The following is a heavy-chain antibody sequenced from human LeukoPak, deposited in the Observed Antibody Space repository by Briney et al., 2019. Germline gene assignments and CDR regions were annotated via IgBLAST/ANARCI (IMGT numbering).Heavy chain of an antibody. CDR2: IIPIFGIV. J-gene: IGHJ6*02. Sequence: SVKVSCKASGGTFSSYAISWVRQAPGQGLEWMGRIIPIFGIVNYAQKFQGRVTITADKSTSTAYMELSSLRSEDTAVYYCARRYCGGDCYSPDYGMDVWGQGTTVTVSS. V-gene: IGHV1-69*04. D-gene: IGHD2-21*02. CDR3: ARRYCGGDCYSPDYGMDV. CDR1: GGTFSSYA.